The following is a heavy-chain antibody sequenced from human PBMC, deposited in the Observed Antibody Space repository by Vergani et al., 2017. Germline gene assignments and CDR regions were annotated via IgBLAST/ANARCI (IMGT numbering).Heavy chain of an antibody. V-gene: IGHV3-43D*03. CDR3: AKDMRGCSGGSCYSYYYGMDV. J-gene: IGHJ6*04. Sequence: EVQLVESGGVVVQPGGSLRLSCAASGFTFDDYAMHWVRQAPGKGLEWVSLISWDGGSTYYADSVKGRFTISRDNSKNSLYLQMNSLRAEDTALYYCAKDMRGCSGGSCYSYYYGMDVWGKGTTVTVSS. D-gene: IGHD2-15*01. CDR1: GFTFDDYA. CDR2: ISWDGGST.